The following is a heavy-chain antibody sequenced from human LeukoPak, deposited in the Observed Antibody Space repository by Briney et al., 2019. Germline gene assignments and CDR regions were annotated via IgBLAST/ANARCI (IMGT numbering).Heavy chain of an antibody. CDR1: GFPFSSYP. J-gene: IGHJ4*02. Sequence: GGSLRLSCAGSGFPFSSYPISWVRQAPGKGLEWVSAISGSGGSTYYADSVKGRFTISRDNSKNTLYLQMNSLRAEDTAVYYCAKHTLFGYSGYDYFDYWGQGTLVTVSS. CDR2: ISGSGGST. CDR3: AKHTLFGYSGYDYFDY. D-gene: IGHD5-12*01. V-gene: IGHV3-23*01.